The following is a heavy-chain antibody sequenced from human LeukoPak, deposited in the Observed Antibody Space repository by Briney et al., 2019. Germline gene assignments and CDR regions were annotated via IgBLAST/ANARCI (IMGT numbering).Heavy chain of an antibody. CDR3: ARDIVVVPAADDAFDI. CDR2: INPNSSGT. J-gene: IGHJ3*02. Sequence: ASVTVSCTASGYTFTGYYMHWVRQAPGQGLEWMGWINPNSSGTNYAQKFQGRVTMTRDTSISTAYMELSRLRSDDTAVYYCARDIVVVPAADDAFDIWGQGTMVTVSS. CDR1: GYTFTGYY. V-gene: IGHV1-2*02. D-gene: IGHD2-2*01.